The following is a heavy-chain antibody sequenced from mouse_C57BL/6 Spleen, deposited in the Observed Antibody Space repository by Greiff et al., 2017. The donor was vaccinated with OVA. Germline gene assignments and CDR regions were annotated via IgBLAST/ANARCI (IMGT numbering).Heavy chain of an antibody. CDR1: GFTFSSYA. J-gene: IGHJ4*01. V-gene: IGHV5-4*01. CDR2: ISDGGSYT. CDR3: AREGYYAMDY. Sequence: EVQLQESGGGLVKPGGSLKLSCAASGFTFSSYAMSWVRQTPEKRLEWVATISDGGSYTYYPDNVKGRFTISRDNAKNNLYLQMSHLKSEDTAMYYCAREGYYAMDYWGQGTSGTVSS.